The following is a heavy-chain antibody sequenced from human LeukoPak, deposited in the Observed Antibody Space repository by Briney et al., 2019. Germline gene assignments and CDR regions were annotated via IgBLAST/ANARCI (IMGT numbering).Heavy chain of an antibody. CDR2: TIPIFGTA. J-gene: IGHJ6*02. CDR1: GGTFSSYA. V-gene: IGHV1-69*13. Sequence: ASVKVSCKASGGTFSSYAISWVRQAPGQGLEWMGGTIPIFGTANYAQKFQGRVTITADESTSTAYMELSSLRSEDTAVYYCARDRRGYSYGHPGYYGMDVWGQGTTVTVSS. CDR3: ARDRRGYSYGHPGYYGMDV. D-gene: IGHD5-18*01.